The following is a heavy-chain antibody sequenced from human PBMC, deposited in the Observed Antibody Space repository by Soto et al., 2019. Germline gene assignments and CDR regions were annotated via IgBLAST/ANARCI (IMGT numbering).Heavy chain of an antibody. CDR2: IKEDGSKI. D-gene: IGHD6-13*01. Sequence: EVQLVESGGDLVQPGGSLRLSCAASGFSFGSSWMTWVRQAPGKGLEWVANIKEDGSKINYLDSVRGRFTVSRDNAKNSLYLEMNSLRAEDTALYYCARDVSPGSSSLYLDAFDIWGQGTMVTVSS. CDR3: ARDVSPGSSSLYLDAFDI. J-gene: IGHJ3*02. CDR1: GFSFGSSW. V-gene: IGHV3-7*05.